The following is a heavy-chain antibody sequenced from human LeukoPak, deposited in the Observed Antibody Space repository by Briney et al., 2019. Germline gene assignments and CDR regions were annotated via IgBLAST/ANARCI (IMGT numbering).Heavy chain of an antibody. CDR2: INHSGST. CDR3: GRWGREAMVRARGRRAFDI. CDR1: GGSFSGYY. J-gene: IGHJ3*02. V-gene: IGHV4-34*01. D-gene: IGHD3-10*01. Sequence: SETLSLTCAVYGGSFSGYYWSWIRQPPGKGLEWIGEINHSGSTNYNPSLKSRVTISVDASKNQFSLKLSSVTAADTAVYYCGRWGREAMVRARGRRAFDIWGQGTMVTVSS.